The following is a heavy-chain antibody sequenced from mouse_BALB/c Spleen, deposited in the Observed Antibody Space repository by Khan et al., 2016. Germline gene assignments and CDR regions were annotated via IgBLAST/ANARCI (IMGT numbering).Heavy chain of an antibody. CDR2: ISCYNGAT. J-gene: IGHJ2*01. Sequence: LVKTGASVKISCKASGYSFTGYYMHCVRQSHGKSLEWFGYISCYNGATKYNQKFKDKATFTVDTSSNKAYMQFNSLTSEDSAVYYCARPHFGFDEGYYFDYWGQGTTLTVSS. CDR3: ARPHFGFDEGYYFDY. CDR1: GYSFTGYY. V-gene: IGHV1S34*01.